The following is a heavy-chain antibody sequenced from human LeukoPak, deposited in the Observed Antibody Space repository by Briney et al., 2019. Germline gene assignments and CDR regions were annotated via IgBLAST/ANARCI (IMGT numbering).Heavy chain of an antibody. CDR2: INHSGST. Sequence: SETLSLTCAVYGGSFSGYYWSWICQPPGKGLEWIGEINHSGSTNYNPSLKSRVTISVDTSKNQFSLKLSPVTAADTAVYYCARVQSIAARPDSDWFDPWGQGTLVTVSS. V-gene: IGHV4-34*01. J-gene: IGHJ5*02. CDR1: GGSFSGYY. D-gene: IGHD6-6*01. CDR3: ARVQSIAARPDSDWFDP.